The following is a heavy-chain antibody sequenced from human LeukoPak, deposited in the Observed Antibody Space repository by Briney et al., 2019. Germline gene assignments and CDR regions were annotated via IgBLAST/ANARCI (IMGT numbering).Heavy chain of an antibody. CDR3: ARDKWLVRVIDY. D-gene: IGHD6-19*01. CDR1: GFTFSDYY. J-gene: IGHJ4*02. Sequence: SGGSLRLSCAASGFTFSDYYMSWIRQAPGKGLEWVSYISSSGSTIYYADSVKGRFTISRDNAKNSLYLQMNSLRAEDTAVYYCARDKWLVRVIDYWGQGTLVTVSS. V-gene: IGHV3-11*01. CDR2: ISSSGSTI.